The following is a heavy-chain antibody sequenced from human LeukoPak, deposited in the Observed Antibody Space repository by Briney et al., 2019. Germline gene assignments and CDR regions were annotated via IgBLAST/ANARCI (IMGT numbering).Heavy chain of an antibody. J-gene: IGHJ4*02. CDR2: IYYSGST. V-gene: IGHV4-59*08. CDR3: AALMIAGATDY. D-gene: IGHD1-26*01. Sequence: SETLSLTCTVSGGSISSYYWSWIRQPPGKGLEWIGYIYYSGSTNYNPSLKSRVTISVDTSKNQFSLKLSSVTAADTAVYYCAALMIAGATDYWGQGTLVTVSS. CDR1: GGSISSYY.